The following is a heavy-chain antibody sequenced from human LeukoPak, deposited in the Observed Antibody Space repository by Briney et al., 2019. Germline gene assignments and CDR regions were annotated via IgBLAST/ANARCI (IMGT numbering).Heavy chain of an antibody. CDR1: GGSFSSYY. Sequence: SETLSLTCAVYGGSFSSYYWSWIRQSPGKGLEWIAEINHRGDTNYNPSVKSRVTISVDASKNQFSLKVTSLTAADTAVYYCARGPTISETGYFDYWDQGTLVTVSS. CDR3: ARGPTISETGYFDY. J-gene: IGHJ4*03. V-gene: IGHV4-34*01. D-gene: IGHD1-1*01. CDR2: INHRGDT.